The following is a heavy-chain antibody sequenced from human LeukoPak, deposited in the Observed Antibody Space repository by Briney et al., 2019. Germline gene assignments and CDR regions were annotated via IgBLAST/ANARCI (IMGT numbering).Heavy chain of an antibody. CDR1: GFTFSDYA. CDR3: AKDYCYDSSGYSPFVY. CDR2: ISRNSGSI. V-gene: IGHV3-9*01. Sequence: GGSLRLSCGASGFTFSDYAMHWVRQAPGKGLEWVSGISRNSGSIGYADSVKGRFTISRDNAKNSLYLQMNSLRAEDTALYYCAKDYCYDSSGYSPFVYWGQGTLVTVSS. J-gene: IGHJ4*02. D-gene: IGHD3-22*01.